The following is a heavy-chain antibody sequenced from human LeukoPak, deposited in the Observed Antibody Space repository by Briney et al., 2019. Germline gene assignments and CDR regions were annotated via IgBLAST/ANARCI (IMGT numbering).Heavy chain of an antibody. Sequence: GGSLRLSCAASGFTCSDFYMNWVRHAPGKGLEWVSPILSSGGRTSYAGSVTGRFTLCRDPPKPSLYLQMTSLRAEDTAVYYCARHHSSGAFFDLWGQGSLVTVSS. CDR3: ARHHSSGAFFDL. V-gene: IGHV3-11*04. D-gene: IGHD4-11*01. CDR2: ILSSGGRT. J-gene: IGHJ4*02. CDR1: GFTCSDFY.